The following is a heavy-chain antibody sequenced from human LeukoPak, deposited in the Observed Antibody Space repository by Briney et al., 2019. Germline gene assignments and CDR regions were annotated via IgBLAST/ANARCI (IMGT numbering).Heavy chain of an antibody. CDR2: IKQDGTEK. V-gene: IGHV3-7*01. D-gene: IGHD7-27*01. J-gene: IGHJ6*03. CDR3: AKDWTNWGSYYYYYYMDV. CDR1: GFTFSSYW. Sequence: GGSLRLSCAASGFTFSSYWMSWVRQAPGKGLEWVANIKQDGTEKYYVDSVKGRFTISRDNAKNSLYLQMNSLRAEDTAVYYCAKDWTNWGSYYYYYYMDVWGKGTTVTVSS.